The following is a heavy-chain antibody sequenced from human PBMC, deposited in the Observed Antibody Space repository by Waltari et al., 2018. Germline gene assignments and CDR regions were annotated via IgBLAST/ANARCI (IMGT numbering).Heavy chain of an antibody. Sequence: EVKLVESGGQLVQPGGSLRLACAASGFPVIINYMPWVRQAPGKGLEWLSLIDSGGGTSYADSVKGRFTISRDISKNTLFLQMNNLGVEDTAVYYCARVATGTTGPVDYWGQGAQVTVSS. J-gene: IGHJ4*02. CDR2: IDSGGGT. V-gene: IGHV3-66*01. CDR3: ARVATGTTGPVDY. CDR1: GFPVIINY. D-gene: IGHD1-1*01.